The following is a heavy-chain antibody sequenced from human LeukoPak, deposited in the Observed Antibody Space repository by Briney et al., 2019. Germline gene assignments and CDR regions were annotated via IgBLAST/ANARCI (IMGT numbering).Heavy chain of an antibody. CDR3: AKDLDASGRQNDYYYYGMDV. V-gene: IGHV3-9*01. J-gene: IGHJ6*02. CDR2: ITWDSGRI. D-gene: IGHD3-10*01. Sequence: GGSLRLSCAASGFSFHDYDMHWVRQAPGKGLEWVAGITWDSGRIGCADSVKGRFTVSRDNAQNSLYLQMNSLRPEDTALYYCAKDLDASGRQNDYYYYGMDVWGQGTTVTVSS. CDR1: GFSFHDYD.